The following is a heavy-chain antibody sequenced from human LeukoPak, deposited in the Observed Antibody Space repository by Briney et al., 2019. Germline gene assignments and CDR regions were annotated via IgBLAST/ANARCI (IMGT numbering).Heavy chain of an antibody. CDR3: ARDHTFGYGDYPYYFDY. V-gene: IGHV3-21*01. J-gene: IGHJ4*02. CDR1: GFTFSTYS. CDR2: ISSSSSFI. Sequence: TGGSLRLSCAASGFTFSTYSMNWVRQAPGKGLEWVSSISSSSSFIYYADSVKGRFTISRDNAKNSLYLQMNSLRAEDTAVYYCARDHTFGYGDYPYYFDYWGQGTLVTVSS. D-gene: IGHD4-17*01.